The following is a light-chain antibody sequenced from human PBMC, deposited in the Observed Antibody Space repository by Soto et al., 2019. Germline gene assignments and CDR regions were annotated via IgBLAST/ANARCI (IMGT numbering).Light chain of an antibody. CDR2: DAT. V-gene: IGKV3-11*01. CDR1: QSVSSY. J-gene: IGKJ4*01. CDR3: QQRSNWPSS. Sequence: VLTQSPATLSLSPGERATLSCRASQSVSSYLACYQQKPGQAPRLPIYDATNRATGIPARFSGSVSGTDFTLTISSLGPNDFAIYYCQQRSNWPSSFGGGTKVEIK.